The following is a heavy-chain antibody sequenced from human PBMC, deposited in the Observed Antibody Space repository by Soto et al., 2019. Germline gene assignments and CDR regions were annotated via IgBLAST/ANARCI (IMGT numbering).Heavy chain of an antibody. CDR2: INHSGST. CDR1: GGSFSGYY. J-gene: IGHJ3*02. V-gene: IGHV4-34*01. Sequence: SETLSLTCAVYGGSFSGYYWSWIRQPPGKGLEWIGEINHSGSTNYNPSLKSRVTISVDTSKNQFSLKLSSVTAADTAVYYCARKAWDYGDSNAFDIWGQGTMVTVSS. CDR3: ARKAWDYGDSNAFDI. D-gene: IGHD4-17*01.